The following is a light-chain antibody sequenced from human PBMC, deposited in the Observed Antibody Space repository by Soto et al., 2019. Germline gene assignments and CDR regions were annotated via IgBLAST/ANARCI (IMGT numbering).Light chain of an antibody. Sequence: DIQMTQSPSSLSASVGDRVTITCQASQDITNYLNWCQQKPGKAPNLLIYDASNLEAGVPSRFSGSESGTDFTFAISSLQPEDIATYYCKQYHNLPLLTFGGATKVDIK. CDR3: KQYHNLPLLT. CDR2: DAS. J-gene: IGKJ4*01. CDR1: QDITNY. V-gene: IGKV1-33*01.